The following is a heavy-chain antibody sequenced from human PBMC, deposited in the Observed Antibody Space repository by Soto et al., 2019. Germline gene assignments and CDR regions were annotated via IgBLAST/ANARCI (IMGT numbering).Heavy chain of an antibody. Sequence: GGSLRLSCAASGFTFSSYGMHWVRQAPGKGLEWVAVIWYDGSNKYYADSVKGRFTISRDNSKNTLYLQMNSLRAEDTAVYYCARDDCSSTSCYAYYFDYWGQGTLVTVSS. CDR2: IWYDGSNK. V-gene: IGHV3-33*01. J-gene: IGHJ4*02. CDR3: ARDDCSSTSCYAYYFDY. CDR1: GFTFSSYG. D-gene: IGHD2-2*01.